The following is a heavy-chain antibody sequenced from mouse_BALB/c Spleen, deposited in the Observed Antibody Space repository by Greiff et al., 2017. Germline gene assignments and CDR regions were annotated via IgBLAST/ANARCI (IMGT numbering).Heavy chain of an antibody. V-gene: IGHV1-69*02. CDR3: TRDNSGDVRGMDY. D-gene: IGHD3-2*01. J-gene: IGHJ4*01. CDR2: IYPSDSYT. Sequence: QVQLQQPGAELVRPGASVKLSCKASGYTFTSYWINWVKQRPGQGLEWIGNIYPSDSYTNYNQKFKDKATLTVDKSSSTAYMQLSSPTSEDSAVYYGTRDNSGDVRGMDYWGQGTSVTVSS. CDR1: GYTFTSYW.